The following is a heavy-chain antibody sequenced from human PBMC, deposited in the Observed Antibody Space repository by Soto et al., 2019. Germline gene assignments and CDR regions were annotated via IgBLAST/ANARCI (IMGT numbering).Heavy chain of an antibody. CDR1: GFTVSSYA. J-gene: IGHJ4*02. CDR2: ISAST. V-gene: IGHV3-23*01. Sequence: PGGSLRLSYAASGFTVSSYALNWVRQAPGKGLEWVSGISASTYYADSVKGRFTISRDTSKNTLYLQMNSLRAEDTAIYFCAIRMYSTRWYYLDYWGQGTLVTVSS. D-gene: IGHD6-13*01. CDR3: AIRMYSTRWYYLDY.